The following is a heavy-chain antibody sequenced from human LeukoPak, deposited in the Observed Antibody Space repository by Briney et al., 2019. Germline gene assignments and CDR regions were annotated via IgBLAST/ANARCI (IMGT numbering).Heavy chain of an antibody. Sequence: ASVKVSCKASGYTFTSYYMHWVRQAPGQGLEWMGIINPSGGSTSYAQKFQGRVTMTRDTSTSTVYMELSSLRSEDTAVYHCARDLGDYDSSGYYHFDYWGQGTLVTVSS. CDR1: GYTFTSYY. J-gene: IGHJ4*02. CDR3: ARDLGDYDSSGYYHFDY. D-gene: IGHD3-22*01. V-gene: IGHV1-46*01. CDR2: INPSGGST.